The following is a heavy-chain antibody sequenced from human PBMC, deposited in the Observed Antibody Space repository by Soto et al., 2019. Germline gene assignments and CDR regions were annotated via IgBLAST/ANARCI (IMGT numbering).Heavy chain of an antibody. CDR1: GFTSSTYS. CDR2: ISSGSGTI. CDR3: ARARDSGTLYDMDV. J-gene: IGHJ6*02. D-gene: IGHD3-10*01. Sequence: EVQLVDSGGGLVQPGGSLRLSCVASGFTSSTYSMNWVRQAPGKGLEWVSYISSGSGTIYYADSVKGRFTISRDNAKNSMFLQMNSLRDEDTAVYYCARARDSGTLYDMDVWGQGTTVTVSS. V-gene: IGHV3-48*02.